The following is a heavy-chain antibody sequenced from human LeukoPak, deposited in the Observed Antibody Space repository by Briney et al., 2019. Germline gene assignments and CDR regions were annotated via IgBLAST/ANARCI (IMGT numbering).Heavy chain of an antibody. CDR2: IIGDGSST. Sequence: QPGGSLRLSCAASGFTFRSYWMHWVRQTPGKGLVWLSRIIGDGSSTNYAESVKGRFTISRDNAKNTVYLQMNSLRDEDTAVYYCLRDGGSGSYGYFQHWGQGTLVTVSS. CDR3: LRDGGSGSYGYFQH. V-gene: IGHV3-74*01. J-gene: IGHJ1*01. D-gene: IGHD3-10*01. CDR1: GFTFRSYW.